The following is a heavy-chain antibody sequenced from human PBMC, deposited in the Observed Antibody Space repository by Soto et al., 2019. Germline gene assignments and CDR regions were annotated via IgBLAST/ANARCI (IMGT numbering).Heavy chain of an antibody. CDR1: GGSISKYY. D-gene: IGHD1-1*01. CDR3: ARFNAYKLPRSGYYYAMDV. V-gene: IGHV4-59*01. CDR2: IYYNGDT. Sequence: SETLSLTCTVSGGSISKYYWSWIRQPPGKGLEWIGYIYYNGDTDYSPSLKSRVTISVDTSKNQFSLKLYSVTAADTAVYYCARFNAYKLPRSGYYYAMDVWGQGTTVT. J-gene: IGHJ6*02.